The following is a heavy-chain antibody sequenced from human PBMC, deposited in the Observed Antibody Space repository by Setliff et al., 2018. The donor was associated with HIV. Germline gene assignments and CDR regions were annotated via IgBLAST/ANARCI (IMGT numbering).Heavy chain of an antibody. D-gene: IGHD6-19*01. Sequence: ASETLSLTCDVYAGSLSGYYWSWIRQSPGKGLEWIGEINDSGNTNYNPSLKSRVTISIDTSKNHFSLSLKSVTAADTTIFYCARRTSFTGGAVAGHFDYWGQGTPVTV. CDR2: INDSGNT. J-gene: IGHJ4*02. V-gene: IGHV4-34*01. CDR3: ARRTSFTGGAVAGHFDY. CDR1: AGSLSGYY.